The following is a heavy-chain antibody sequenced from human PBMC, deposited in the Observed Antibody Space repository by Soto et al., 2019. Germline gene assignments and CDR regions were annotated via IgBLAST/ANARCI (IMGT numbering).Heavy chain of an antibody. V-gene: IGHV1-8*01. Sequence: GASVKVSCKASGYSFTNNDVSWVRQATGQGLEWMGWMNPGSGDTGYAQKFQGRVTITADESTSTAYMELSSLRSDDTAVYYCARDVLVGYSSGWHSYRNSVGGMDVWGQGTTVTVSS. D-gene: IGHD6-19*01. CDR2: MNPGSGDT. J-gene: IGHJ6*02. CDR3: ARDVLVGYSSGWHSYRNSVGGMDV. CDR1: GYSFTNND.